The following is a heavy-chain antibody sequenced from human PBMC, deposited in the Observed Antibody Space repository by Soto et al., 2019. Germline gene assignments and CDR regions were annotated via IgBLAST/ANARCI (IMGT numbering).Heavy chain of an antibody. J-gene: IGHJ6*02. Sequence: PGGSLRLSCAGSGFAFSEAWMTWVRQAPGKGLEWVGRIKSNTEGGAAAYAAPVKGRFTISRDDSEKTLYLQMNSLRAEDTAVYYCAKAQSSFGVVNPFCMDVWGQGTTVTVSS. V-gene: IGHV3-15*07. CDR3: AKAQSSFGVVNPFCMDV. D-gene: IGHD3-3*01. CDR2: IKSNTEGGAA. CDR1: GFAFSEAW.